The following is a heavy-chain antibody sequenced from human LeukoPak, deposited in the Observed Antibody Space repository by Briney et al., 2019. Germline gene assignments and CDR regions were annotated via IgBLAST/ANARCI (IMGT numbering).Heavy chain of an antibody. J-gene: IGHJ6*03. Sequence: ASVKVSCKASGYTFTSSYMHWVRQAPGQGLEWMGWINTNTGNPTYAQGFTGRFIFSFDTSVSTAYLQISSLKAEDTAIYYCARVGRPFYYYYMDVWGKGTTVTVSS. V-gene: IGHV7-4-1*02. CDR2: INTNTGNP. CDR1: GYTFTSSY. D-gene: IGHD6-6*01. CDR3: ARVGRPFYYYYMDV.